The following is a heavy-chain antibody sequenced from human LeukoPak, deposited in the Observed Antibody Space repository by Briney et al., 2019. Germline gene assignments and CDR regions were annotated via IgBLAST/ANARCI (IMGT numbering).Heavy chain of an antibody. V-gene: IGHV3-9*01. J-gene: IGHJ3*02. CDR3: AKDMESAAYVGAFDI. Sequence: GRSLRLSCAASGFTFDDYAMHWVRQAPGKGLEWVSGISWNSGSIGYADSVKGRFTISRDNAKNSLYLQMNSLRAEDTALYYCAKDMESAAYVGAFDIWGQGTMVTVSS. CDR2: ISWNSGSI. CDR1: GFTFDDYA. D-gene: IGHD3-16*01.